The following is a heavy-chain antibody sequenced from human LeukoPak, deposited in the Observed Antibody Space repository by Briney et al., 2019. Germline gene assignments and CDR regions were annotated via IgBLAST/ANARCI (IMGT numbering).Heavy chain of an antibody. Sequence: GGSLRLSCAASGFTFSSYSMNWVRQAPGKGLEWVSYISSSSSTIYYADSVKGRFIISRDNAKNSLYLQMNSLRAEDTAVYYCASAHYDYVWGSYRHSNFDYWGQGTLVTVSS. V-gene: IGHV3-48*04. CDR1: GFTFSSYS. D-gene: IGHD3-16*02. CDR3: ASAHYDYVWGSYRHSNFDY. J-gene: IGHJ4*02. CDR2: ISSSSSTI.